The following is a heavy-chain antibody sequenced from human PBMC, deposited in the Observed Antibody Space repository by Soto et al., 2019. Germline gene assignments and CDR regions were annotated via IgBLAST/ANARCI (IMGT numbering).Heavy chain of an antibody. CDR1: GFTFSSYA. J-gene: IGHJ6*02. CDR2: ISGSGGST. D-gene: IGHD2-8*01. V-gene: IGHV3-23*01. Sequence: EVQLLESGGGLVQPGGSLRLSCAASGFTFSSYAMSWVRQAPGKGLEWVSAISGSGGSTYYADSVKGRFTISRDNCKNTLYLQMNSLRGEDTAVYYCAKQGYCTNGVCYNPYGMVVWGQGTTVTVSS. CDR3: AKQGYCTNGVCYNPYGMVV.